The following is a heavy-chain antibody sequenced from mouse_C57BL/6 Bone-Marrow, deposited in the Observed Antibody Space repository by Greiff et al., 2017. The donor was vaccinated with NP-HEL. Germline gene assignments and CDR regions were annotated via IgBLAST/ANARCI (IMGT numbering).Heavy chain of an antibody. CDR3: AVIATGLEDWYLGE. CDR1: GYTFTSCG. CDR2: IDPSDSFP. J-gene: IGHJ1*03. Sequence: QVQLQQPGAELVMPGASVKLSCQASGYTFTSCGMHWVKPRPGQGLAWIGEIDPSDSFPNCTQKFKGKSTLSGDTSSSTAYLQVSSLTSEDSAVYYWAVIATGLEDWYLGEWGTGTTVTVSS. V-gene: IGHV1-69*01. D-gene: IGHD1-2*01.